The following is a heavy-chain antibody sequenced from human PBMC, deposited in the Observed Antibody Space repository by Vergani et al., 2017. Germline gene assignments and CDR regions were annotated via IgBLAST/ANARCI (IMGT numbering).Heavy chain of an antibody. CDR3: AREWELLWFGENPGAFDI. Sequence: QVQLQESGPGLVKPSQTLSLTCTVSGGSISSGGYYWSWIRQHPGKGLEWIGYIYYSGGTYYNPSLKSRVTISVDTSKNQFSLKLSSVTAADTAVYYCAREWELLWFGENPGAFDIWGQGTMVTVSS. D-gene: IGHD3-10*01. V-gene: IGHV4-31*03. J-gene: IGHJ3*02. CDR1: GGSISSGGYY. CDR2: IYYSGGT.